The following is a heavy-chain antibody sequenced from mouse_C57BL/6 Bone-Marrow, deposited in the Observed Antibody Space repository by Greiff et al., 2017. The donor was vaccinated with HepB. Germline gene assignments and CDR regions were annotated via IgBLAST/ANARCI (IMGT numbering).Heavy chain of an antibody. CDR2: IRLKSDNYAT. J-gene: IGHJ2*01. CDR3: TGPYYGSSSYFDY. D-gene: IGHD1-1*01. Sequence: EVMLVESGGGLVQPGGSMKLSCVASGFTFSNYWMNWVRQSPEKGLEWVAQIRLKSDNYATHYAESVKGRFTISRDDSKSSVYLQMNNLRAEDTGIYYCTGPYYGSSSYFDYWGQGTTLTVSS. V-gene: IGHV6-3*01. CDR1: GFTFSNYW.